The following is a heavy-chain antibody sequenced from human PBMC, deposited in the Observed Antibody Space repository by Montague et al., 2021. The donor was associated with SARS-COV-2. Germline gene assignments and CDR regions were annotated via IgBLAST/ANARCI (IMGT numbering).Heavy chain of an antibody. Sequence: SETLSLTCTVSGGSIRTSSYYWGWIRPPPGKGLDWIGSIYYSGGTYYNPSLKSRVTISVDTSKNQFSLKLSSVTAAATAVYYCAMRGGALDAFDIWGQGTMVTVPS. CDR1: GGSIRTSSYY. D-gene: IGHD4-17*01. V-gene: IGHV4-39*01. J-gene: IGHJ3*02. CDR2: IYYSGGT. CDR3: AMRGGALDAFDI.